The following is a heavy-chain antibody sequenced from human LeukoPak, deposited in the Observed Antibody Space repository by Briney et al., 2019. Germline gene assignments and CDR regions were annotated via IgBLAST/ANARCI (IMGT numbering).Heavy chain of an antibody. CDR2: IYYSGST. Sequence: SETLSLTCAVYGGSFSGYYWGWIRQPPGKGLEWIGSIYYSGSTYYNPSLKSRVTISVDTSKNQFSLKLSSVTAADAAVYYCARLGYNWNHYYYGMDVWGQGTTVTVSS. CDR1: GGSFSGYY. V-gene: IGHV4-39*01. CDR3: ARLGYNWNHYYYGMDV. D-gene: IGHD1-20*01. J-gene: IGHJ6*02.